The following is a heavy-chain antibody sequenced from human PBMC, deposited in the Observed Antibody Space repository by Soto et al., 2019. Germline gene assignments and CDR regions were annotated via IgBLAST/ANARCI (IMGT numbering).Heavy chain of an antibody. CDR1: GFTFSRYW. CDR2: INQGGSEK. CDR3: ARDPLRSAFDI. J-gene: IGHJ3*02. Sequence: GGSLRLSCAASGFTFSRYWMSWVRQAPGKGPELVANINQGGSEKSYVDSVKGRFTISRDNAKNSLFLQMNSLRPEDTAVYYCARDPLRSAFDIWGQGTMVTVSS. V-gene: IGHV3-7*04.